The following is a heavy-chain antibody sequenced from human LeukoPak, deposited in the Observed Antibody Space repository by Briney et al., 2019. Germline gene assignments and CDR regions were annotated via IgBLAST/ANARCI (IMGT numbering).Heavy chain of an antibody. CDR3: ARHSKTAFGERAFDY. V-gene: IGHV4-59*08. CDR1: GASISYFH. D-gene: IGHD2-21*01. J-gene: IGHJ4*02. CDR2: IYYTGNT. Sequence: SETLSLTCTVSGASISYFHRSWIRQPPGKELEWIGYIYYTGNTDYNPSLKSRATLSVDTSKNQFSLKLSSLTAADTAVYYCARHSKTAFGERAFDYWGQGALVTVSS.